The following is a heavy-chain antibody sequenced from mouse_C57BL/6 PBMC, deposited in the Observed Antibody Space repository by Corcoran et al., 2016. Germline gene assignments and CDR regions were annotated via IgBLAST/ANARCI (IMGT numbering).Heavy chain of an antibody. Sequence: QVQLKQSGAELVRPGASVKLSCKASGYTFTDYYINWVKQRPGQGLEWIARIYPGSGNTYYNEKFKGKSTLTEEKSSNTAYMQISSRTSEDSAVYFCARGVVVADYFDYWGQGTTLTVSS. D-gene: IGHD1-1*01. CDR1: GYTFTDYY. CDR3: ARGVVVADYFDY. V-gene: IGHV1-76*01. CDR2: IYPGSGNT. J-gene: IGHJ2*01.